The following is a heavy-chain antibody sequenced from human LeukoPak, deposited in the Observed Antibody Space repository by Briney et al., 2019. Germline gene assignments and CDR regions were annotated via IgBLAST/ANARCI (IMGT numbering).Heavy chain of an antibody. V-gene: IGHV1-8*01. CDR3: ARATGKDILTGRKLDN. J-gene: IGHJ4*02. Sequence: RASVKVSRKASGYTFTSYDINWVRQATGQGLEWMGWMNPNSGNTGYAQKFQGRVTMTRNTSISIAYMELSSLRSDDTAVYYCARATGKDILTGRKLDNWGQGTLVTVSS. D-gene: IGHD3-9*01. CDR2: MNPNSGNT. CDR1: GYTFTSYD.